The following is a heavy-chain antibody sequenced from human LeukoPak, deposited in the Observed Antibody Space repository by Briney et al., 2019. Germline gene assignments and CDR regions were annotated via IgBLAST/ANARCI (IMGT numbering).Heavy chain of an antibody. J-gene: IGHJ6*02. CDR1: GFTFSSYA. CDR2: IYSGGST. Sequence: GGSLRLSCAASGFTFSSYAMSWVRQAPGKGLEWVSVIYSGGSTYYADSVKGRFTISRDNSKNTLYLQMNSLRAEDTAVYYCAREEALGGMDVWGQGTTVTVSS. CDR3: AREEALGGMDV. V-gene: IGHV3-53*01. D-gene: IGHD3-3*01.